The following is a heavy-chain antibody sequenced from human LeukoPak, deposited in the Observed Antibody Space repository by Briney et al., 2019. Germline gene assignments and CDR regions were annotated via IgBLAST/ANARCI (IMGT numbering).Heavy chain of an antibody. CDR2: IYTSGST. V-gene: IGHV4-4*09. Sequence: SETLSLTCAVYGGSFSGYYWSWIRQPPGKGLEWIGYIYTSGSTNYNPSLKSRVTISVDTSKNQFSLKLSSVTAADTAVYYCARLDYSNYSPEFDYWGQGTLVTVSS. J-gene: IGHJ4*02. CDR3: ARLDYSNYSPEFDY. CDR1: GGSFSGYY. D-gene: IGHD4-11*01.